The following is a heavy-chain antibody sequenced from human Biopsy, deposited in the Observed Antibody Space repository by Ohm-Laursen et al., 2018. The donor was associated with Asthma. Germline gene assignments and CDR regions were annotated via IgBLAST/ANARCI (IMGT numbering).Heavy chain of an antibody. J-gene: IGHJ4*02. Sequence: SLRLSCAASGFTFCSYGMHWVRQAPGKGLEWVAVIWYDGSNKYYADSVKGRFTISRDNSKNTLYVQMNSLRAEDTAVYYCAKRRASSGYTPLDYWGQGTLVTVSS. CDR1: GFTFCSYG. V-gene: IGHV3-33*06. CDR2: IWYDGSNK. CDR3: AKRRASSGYTPLDY. D-gene: IGHD3-22*01.